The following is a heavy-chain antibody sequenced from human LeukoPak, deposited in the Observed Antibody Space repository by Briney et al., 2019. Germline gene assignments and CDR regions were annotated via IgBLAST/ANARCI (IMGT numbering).Heavy chain of an antibody. J-gene: IGHJ6*02. CDR3: ARHPYYYDSSGSAYYYYGMDV. D-gene: IGHD3-22*01. CDR1: GYSFTSYW. V-gene: IGHV5-51*01. CDR2: IYPGDSDT. Sequence: RGESLKISCKGSGYSFTSYWIGLVRQMPGKGLEWMGIIYPGDSDTRYSPSFQGQVTISADKSISTAYLQWSSLKASDTAMYYCARHPYYYDSSGSAYYYYGMDVWGQGTTVTVSS.